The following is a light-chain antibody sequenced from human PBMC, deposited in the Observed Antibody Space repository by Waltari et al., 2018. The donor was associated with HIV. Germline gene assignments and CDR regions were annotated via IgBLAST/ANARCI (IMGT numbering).Light chain of an antibody. J-gene: IGKJ1*01. CDR1: QSVASSS. V-gene: IGKV3-20*01. CDR3: QQYASSPWT. CDR2: GAS. Sequence: EIVLTQSPGTLSLSPGKRATLSCRASQSVASSSLAWYQQKFGQAPRLLIYGASNRAGDTPGRFSCSGAGTDFTLTISRLEPEDVAVYYCQQYASSPWTFGQGTTVEI.